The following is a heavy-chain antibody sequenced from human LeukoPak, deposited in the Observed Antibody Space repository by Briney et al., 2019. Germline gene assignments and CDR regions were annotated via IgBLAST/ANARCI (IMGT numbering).Heavy chain of an antibody. J-gene: IGHJ5*02. CDR2: INPNSGGT. V-gene: IGHV1-2*02. CDR1: GYTFTGYY. CDR3: ARVVEQWELGWFDP. Sequence: ASVKVSCKASGYTFTGYYMHWVRQAPGQGLEWMGWINPNSGGTNYAQKFQGRVTMTRDTSISTAYMELSRLRSDDTAVYYCARVVEQWELGWFDPWGQGTLVTVSS. D-gene: IGHD1-26*01.